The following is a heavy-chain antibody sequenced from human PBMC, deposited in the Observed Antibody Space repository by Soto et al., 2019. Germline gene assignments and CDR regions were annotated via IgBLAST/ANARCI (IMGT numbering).Heavy chain of an antibody. D-gene: IGHD6-13*01. CDR2: FDPEDGET. J-gene: IGHJ6*02. Sequence: VASVKVSCKVSGYTLTELSMHWVRQAPGKGLEWMGGFDPEDGETIYAQKFQGRVTMTEDTSTDTAYMELSSLRSEDTAVYYCATGCDVPYRSSWNEVWAHLGYYYYGMDVWGQGTTVTVSS. V-gene: IGHV1-24*01. CDR1: GYTLTELS. CDR3: ATGCDVPYRSSWNEVWAHLGYYYYGMDV.